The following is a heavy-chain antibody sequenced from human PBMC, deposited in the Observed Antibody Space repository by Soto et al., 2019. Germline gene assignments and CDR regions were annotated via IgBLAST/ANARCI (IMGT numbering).Heavy chain of an antibody. CDR1: GGSVSSGSYY. V-gene: IGHV4-61*01. J-gene: IGHJ4*02. Sequence: VQLQESGPGLVKPSETLSLTCTVSGGSVSSGSYYWSWIRQPPGKGLEWIGYIYYSGSTNYNPSLKSRVTISVDTSKNQFSLKLSSVTAADTAVYYCARGFDSSGYYYVVFPLFDYWGQGTLVTVSS. CDR2: IYYSGST. D-gene: IGHD3-22*01. CDR3: ARGFDSSGYYYVVFPLFDY.